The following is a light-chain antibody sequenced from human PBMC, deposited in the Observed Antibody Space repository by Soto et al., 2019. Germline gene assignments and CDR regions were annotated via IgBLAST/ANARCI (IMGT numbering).Light chain of an antibody. V-gene: IGKV3-20*01. Sequence: EIVLTQSPGTLSLSPGERATLSCRASQSVSSNNLAWYQQRPGQAPRVVIYGASTRATGIPEEFSGSGSGADFTLTISRLEPEDFAVYYCQQYGRSPFTFGPGTKVDIK. CDR3: QQYGRSPFT. CDR1: QSVSSNN. CDR2: GAS. J-gene: IGKJ3*01.